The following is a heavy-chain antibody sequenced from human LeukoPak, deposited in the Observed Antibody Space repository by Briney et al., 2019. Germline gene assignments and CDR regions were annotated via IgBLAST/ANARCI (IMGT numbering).Heavy chain of an antibody. CDR3: AKGLGSFCSGGTCYLDY. Sequence: GGSLRLSCAASGFSFSSYAMSWVRQAPGKGLEWVSSISGSGGSTYYADSVKGRFTISRDNSKNTLYLRMNSLRADDTAVYFCAKGLGSFCSGGTCYLDYWGQGTLVTVSS. D-gene: IGHD2-15*01. CDR2: ISGSGGST. J-gene: IGHJ4*02. V-gene: IGHV3-23*01. CDR1: GFSFSSYA.